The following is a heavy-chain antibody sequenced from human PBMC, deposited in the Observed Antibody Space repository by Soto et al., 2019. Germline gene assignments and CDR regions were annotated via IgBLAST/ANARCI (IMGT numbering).Heavy chain of an antibody. CDR3: ARLKYSSSWYFDY. CDR1: GGSISSYY. D-gene: IGHD6-13*01. J-gene: IGHJ4*02. Sequence: SETLSLTCTVSGGSISSYYWSWIRQPPGKGLEWIGYIYYSGSTNYNPSLKSRVTISVDTSKNQFSLKLSSVTAADTAVYYCARLKYSSSWYFDYWGQGTLVTVSS. V-gene: IGHV4-59*08. CDR2: IYYSGST.